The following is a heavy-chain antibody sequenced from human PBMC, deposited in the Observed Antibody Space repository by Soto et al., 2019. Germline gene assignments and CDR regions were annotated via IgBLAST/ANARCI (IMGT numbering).Heavy chain of an antibody. J-gene: IGHJ6*02. CDR2: ISWNSGSI. Sequence: GGSLRLSCAASGFTFDDYAMHWVRQAPGKGLEWVSGISWNSGSIGYADSVKGRFTISRDNAKNSLYLQMNSLRAEDTALYCCAKANGSGYGMDVWGQGTTVTVSS. CDR3: AKANGSGYGMDV. D-gene: IGHD3-10*01. V-gene: IGHV3-9*01. CDR1: GFTFDDYA.